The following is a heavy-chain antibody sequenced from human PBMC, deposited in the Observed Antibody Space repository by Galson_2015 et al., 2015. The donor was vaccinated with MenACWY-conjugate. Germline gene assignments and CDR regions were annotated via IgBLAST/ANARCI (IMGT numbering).Heavy chain of an antibody. CDR1: SYTFTSYG. CDR2: ISAYNGNT. Sequence: SVKVSCKASSYTFTSYGISWVRQAPGQGLEWMGWISAYNGNTNYEQKLQGRVTMTTDASTSTAYMELRNLRSDDTAVDYCARTLPFGYYDNSGYYLPNQDYYYMDVWVKGTTVTVSS. D-gene: IGHD3-22*01. V-gene: IGHV1-18*01. J-gene: IGHJ6*03. CDR3: ARTLPFGYYDNSGYYLPNQDYYYMDV.